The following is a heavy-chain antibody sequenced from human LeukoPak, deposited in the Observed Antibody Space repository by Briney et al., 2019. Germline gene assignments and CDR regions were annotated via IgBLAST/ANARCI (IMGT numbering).Heavy chain of an antibody. D-gene: IGHD2-21*02. CDR3: ARVEHIVVVAAIQNWFDP. CDR1: GGSFSGYY. CDR2: INHSGST. V-gene: IGHV4-34*01. J-gene: IGHJ5*02. Sequence: PSETLSLTCAVYGGSFSGYYWSWLRQPPGKGKEWIGEINHSGSTNYNPSLRSRGTISVDTCKKQFSLKLSSVTAADTAVYYCARVEHIVVVAAIQNWFDPWGQGTLVTVSS.